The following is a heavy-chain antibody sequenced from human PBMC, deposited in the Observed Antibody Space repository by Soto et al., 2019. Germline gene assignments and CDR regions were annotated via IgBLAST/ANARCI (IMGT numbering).Heavy chain of an antibody. CDR2: IYSGGST. Sequence: TGGSLRLSCAASGFTVSSSYMTWVRQAPGKGLEWVSIIYSGGSTSYADSVKGRFTLSRDNSKNTLYLQMNSLRAEDTAVYYCARPFDYSNHWGQGTLVTVSS. J-gene: IGHJ5*02. CDR1: GFTVSSSY. CDR3: ARPFDYSNH. V-gene: IGHV3-66*01. D-gene: IGHD4-4*01.